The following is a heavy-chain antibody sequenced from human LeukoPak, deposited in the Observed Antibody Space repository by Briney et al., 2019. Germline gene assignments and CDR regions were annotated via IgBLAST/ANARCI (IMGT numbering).Heavy chain of an antibody. V-gene: IGHV3-21*01. CDR3: ARVGGYGDYGLGYYYYMDV. CDR1: GFTFSSYS. CDR2: ISSSSSYI. Sequence: GGSLRLSCAASGFTFSSYSMNWVRQAPGKGLEWVSSISSSSSYIYYADSVKGRFTISRDNAKNSLYLQMNSLRAEDTAVYYCARVGGYGDYGLGYYYYMDVWGKGTTVTISS. J-gene: IGHJ6*03. D-gene: IGHD4-17*01.